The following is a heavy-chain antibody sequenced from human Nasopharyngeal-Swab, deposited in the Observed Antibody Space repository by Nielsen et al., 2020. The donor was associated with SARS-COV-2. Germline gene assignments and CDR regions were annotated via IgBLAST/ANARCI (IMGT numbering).Heavy chain of an antibody. J-gene: IGHJ4*02. CDR3: VRGDAYNRL. D-gene: IGHD5-24*01. Sequence: GGSLRLSCAASGFTFTSYWMSWVRQAPEKGLEWVADIKQDGTETHYVDAVKGRFTISRDNAKNSLHLQMNSLRAEDTAVYFCVRGDAYNRLWGQGILVTVSS. CDR1: GFTFTSYW. V-gene: IGHV3-7*04. CDR2: IKQDGTET.